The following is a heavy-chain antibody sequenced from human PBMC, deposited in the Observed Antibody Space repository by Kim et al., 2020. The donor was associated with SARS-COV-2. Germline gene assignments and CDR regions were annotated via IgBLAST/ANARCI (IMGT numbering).Heavy chain of an antibody. D-gene: IGHD3-9*01. Sequence: SETLSLTCTVSGGSISSSSYYWGWIRQPPGKGLEWIGSIYYSGSTYYNPSLKSRVTISVDTSKNQFSLKLSSVTAADTAVYYCARTEDYDILTGYSPFDYWGQGTLVTVSS. CDR3: ARTEDYDILTGYSPFDY. V-gene: IGHV4-39*01. J-gene: IGHJ4*02. CDR1: GGSISSSSYY. CDR2: IYYSGST.